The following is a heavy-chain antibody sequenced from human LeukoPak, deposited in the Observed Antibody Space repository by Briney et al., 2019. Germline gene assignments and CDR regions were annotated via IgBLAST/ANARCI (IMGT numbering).Heavy chain of an antibody. J-gene: IGHJ4*02. CDR2: ISAYNGNT. D-gene: IGHD3-22*01. CDR1: GHTFTSYG. Sequence: ASVKVSCKASGHTFTSYGISWVRQAPGQGLEWMGRISAYNGNTNYAQKLQGRVTMTTDTSTSTAYMELRSLRSDDTAVYYCARDSSWNYYDSSGHFDYWGQGTLVTVSS. CDR3: ARDSSWNYYDSSGHFDY. V-gene: IGHV1-18*01.